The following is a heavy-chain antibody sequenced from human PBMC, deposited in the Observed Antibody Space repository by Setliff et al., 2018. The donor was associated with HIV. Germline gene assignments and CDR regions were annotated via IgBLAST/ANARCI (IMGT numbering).Heavy chain of an antibody. CDR3: TRREYT. CDR1: GGSISSYY. Sequence: SETLSLTCTVSGGSISSYYWSWIRQPPGKGLEWIGYIYYSGGTFYQPSLSGRVTISVDSSKNQFFLSLTSVTAADTAVYYCTRREYTWGQGKLVTVSS. V-gene: IGHV4-59*03. D-gene: IGHD6-6*01. CDR2: IYYSGGT. J-gene: IGHJ4*02.